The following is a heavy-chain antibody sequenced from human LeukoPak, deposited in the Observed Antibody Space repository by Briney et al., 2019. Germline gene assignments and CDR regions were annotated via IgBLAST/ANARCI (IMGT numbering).Heavy chain of an antibody. V-gene: IGHV3-53*01. CDR3: ARGIDY. CDR2: IYTGGGR. J-gene: IGHJ4*02. CDR1: GFTFVNYA. Sequence: GGSLRLSCTASGFTFVNYAMSWVRQAPGKELEWVSVIYTGGGRYYADSVRGRFTISRDTSKNMVFLQMNSLRVEDTAVYYCARGIDYWGRGTLVTVSS.